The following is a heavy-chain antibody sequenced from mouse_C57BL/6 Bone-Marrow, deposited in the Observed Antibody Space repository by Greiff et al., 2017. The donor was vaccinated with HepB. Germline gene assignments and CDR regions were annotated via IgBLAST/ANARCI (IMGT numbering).Heavy chain of an antibody. D-gene: IGHD1-1*02. CDR3: AREGGGDEGEYYYAMDY. CDR2: IDPNSGGT. Sequence: VQLKQPGAELVKPGASVKLSCKASGYTFTSYWMHWVKQRPGRGLEWIGRIDPNSGGTKYNEKFKSKATLTVDKPSSTAYMQLSSLTSEDSAVYCCAREGGGDEGEYYYAMDYWGQGTSVTVSS. J-gene: IGHJ4*01. V-gene: IGHV1-72*01. CDR1: GYTFTSYW.